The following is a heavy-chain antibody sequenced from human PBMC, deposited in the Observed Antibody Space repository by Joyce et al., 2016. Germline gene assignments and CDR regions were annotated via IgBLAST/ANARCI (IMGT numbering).Heavy chain of an antibody. J-gene: IGHJ4*02. V-gene: IGHV3-30*18. D-gene: IGHD3-3*01. CDR2: TSYDGSRQ. CDR1: GFTFNNYA. Sequence: QVQLVESGGGVVHPGRSLRLSCAASGFTFNNYAMNGVRQAPGGGLEWVAFTSYDGSRQYYTDSVKGRFTISRDNFRSTLYLQIDSLRPDDTAVYYCAKVRTIFGVAPKYYFDYWGQGTLVTVSS. CDR3: AKVRTIFGVAPKYYFDY.